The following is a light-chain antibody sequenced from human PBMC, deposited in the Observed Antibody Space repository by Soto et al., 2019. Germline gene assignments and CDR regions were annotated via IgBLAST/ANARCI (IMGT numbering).Light chain of an antibody. J-gene: IGLJ2*01. V-gene: IGLV2-14*01. CDR3: SSYTGSSINTVV. CDR1: SSDVGKYNY. Sequence: QSALTQPASVSGSPGQSITISCTGTSSDVGKYNYVSWYQQHPAKAPKLMIFEVSNRPSGVSNRFSGSKSGNTASLTISGLHAEDEAEYYCSSYTGSSINTVVFGGGTKLTVL. CDR2: EVS.